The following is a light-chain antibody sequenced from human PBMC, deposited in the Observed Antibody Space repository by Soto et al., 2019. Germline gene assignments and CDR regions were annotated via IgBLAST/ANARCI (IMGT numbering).Light chain of an antibody. CDR3: SSYAGSNNLV. J-gene: IGLJ2*01. V-gene: IGLV2-8*01. CDR1: SSDIGGYKY. Sequence: QSVLTQPPSASGSPGQSVTISCTGSSSDIGGYKYVSWYQQSPGKAPKVMIYEVSKRPSGVPDRFSGSKSGNTASLTVSGLQAEDEGDYYCSSYAGSNNLVFGGGTKVTVL. CDR2: EVS.